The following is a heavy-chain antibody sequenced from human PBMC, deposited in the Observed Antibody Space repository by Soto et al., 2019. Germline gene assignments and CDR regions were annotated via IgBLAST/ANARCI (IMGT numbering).Heavy chain of an antibody. Sequence: SETLSLTCTVSGGSVNSPNYYWGWIRQPPGKGLEWIGSIYNSATTYYNPSLKTRVTISADTSRHQFSLNLRSVTAADTAMYYCGRVVIAATRHHDFHYWGQGALATVST. CDR2: IYNSATT. CDR1: GGSVNSPNYY. V-gene: IGHV4-39*01. D-gene: IGHD2-15*01. CDR3: GRVVIAATRHHDFHY. J-gene: IGHJ4*02.